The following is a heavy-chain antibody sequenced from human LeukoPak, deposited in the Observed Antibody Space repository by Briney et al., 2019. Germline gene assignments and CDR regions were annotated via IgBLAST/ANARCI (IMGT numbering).Heavy chain of an antibody. V-gene: IGHV3-23*01. CDR2: ISGRGGTT. CDR1: GFTFSDHA. CDR3: AKGGYCGGTNCYFYYMDV. J-gene: IGHJ6*03. D-gene: IGHD2-2*01. Sequence: PGGSLRLSCAASGFTFSDHAMTWVRQVPGKGLEWVSGISGRGGTTYSADYLKGRFTVSRDNSKNTLYLQMNDLGAEDTAEYFCAKGGYCGGTNCYFYYMDVWGKGTTVTVSS.